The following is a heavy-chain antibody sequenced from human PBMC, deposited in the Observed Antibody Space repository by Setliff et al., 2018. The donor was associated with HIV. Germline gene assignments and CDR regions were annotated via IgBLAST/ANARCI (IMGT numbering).Heavy chain of an antibody. CDR1: GFTFSSYS. CDR2: ISRTSSYI. CDR3: ARGFVLRFLEWSMPDAFDI. Sequence: GGSLRPSCAASGFTFSSYSMNWVRQAPGKGLEWVSFISRTSSYIYYADSLKGRFTISRDNAKNSLYLQMNSLRAEDTAVYYCARGFVLRFLEWSMPDAFDIWGQGTMVTVSS. J-gene: IGHJ3*02. V-gene: IGHV3-21*01. D-gene: IGHD3-3*01.